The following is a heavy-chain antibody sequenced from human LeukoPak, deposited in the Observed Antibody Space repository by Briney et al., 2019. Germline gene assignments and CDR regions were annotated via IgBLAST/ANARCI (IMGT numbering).Heavy chain of an antibody. CDR3: ARDRTRNPYYDFWSGAYYGMDV. CDR1: GYTFTSYY. CDR2: INPSGGST. V-gene: IGHV1-46*01. D-gene: IGHD3-3*01. Sequence: ASVKVSCKASGYTFTSYYMHWVRQAPGQGPEWMGIINPSGGSTSYAQKFQGRVTMTRDTSTSTVYMELSSLRSEDTAVYYCARDRTRNPYYDFWSGAYYGMDVWGQGTTVTVSS. J-gene: IGHJ6*02.